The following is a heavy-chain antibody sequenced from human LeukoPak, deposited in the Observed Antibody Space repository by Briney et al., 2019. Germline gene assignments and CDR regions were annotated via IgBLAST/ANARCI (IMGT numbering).Heavy chain of an antibody. Sequence: ASVKVSCKVSGYTLTELSMHWVRQAPGKGLEWMGGFDPEDGETIYAQKFQGRVTMTEDTSTDTAYMELSSLRSEDTAVYYCATGQPSIISPWYYMDVWGKGTTVTVSS. CDR2: FDPEDGET. D-gene: IGHD3-10*01. CDR1: GYTLTELS. CDR3: ATGQPSIISPWYYMDV. V-gene: IGHV1-24*01. J-gene: IGHJ6*03.